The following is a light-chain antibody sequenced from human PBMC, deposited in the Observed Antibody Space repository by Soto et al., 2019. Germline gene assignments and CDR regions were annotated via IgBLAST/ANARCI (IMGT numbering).Light chain of an antibody. V-gene: IGLV1-44*01. CDR1: SSNIGSHT. J-gene: IGLJ2*01. CDR2: SNT. Sequence: QSMLTQPPSASGTPGQTIAISCSGGSSNIGSHTVNWYQQLPGTAPRLLIYSNTQRPSGVPDRFSGSKSGTSASLAISGLQSEYEGDYYCAASDDSLNGVVFGGGTQVTVL. CDR3: AASDDSLNGVV.